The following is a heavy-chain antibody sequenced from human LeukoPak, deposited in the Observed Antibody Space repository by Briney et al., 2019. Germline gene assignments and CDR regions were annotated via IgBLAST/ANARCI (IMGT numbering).Heavy chain of an antibody. D-gene: IGHD2-8*01. CDR2: IRYDGSTK. CDR1: GFTFSSYG. Sequence: GGSLRLSCATSGFTFSSYGMHWVRQAPGKGLEWVAFIRYDGSTKYYADSVKGRFTISRDNSKNSLYLQMNSLRAEDTAVYYCARALIGYYFDYWGQGTLVTVSS. CDR3: ARALIGYYFDY. V-gene: IGHV3-30*02. J-gene: IGHJ4*02.